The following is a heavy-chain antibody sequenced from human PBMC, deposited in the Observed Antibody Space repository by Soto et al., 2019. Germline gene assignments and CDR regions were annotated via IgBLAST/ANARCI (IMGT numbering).Heavy chain of an antibody. CDR3: ARREILTGPFPWGIDY. D-gene: IGHD3-9*01. J-gene: IGHJ4*02. V-gene: IGHV3-23*01. CDR1: GFTFSSYA. Sequence: GGSLRLSCAASGFTFSSYAMSWVRQAPGKGLEWVSAISGSGGSTYYADSVKGRFTISRDNSKNTLYLQMNSLRAEDTAVYYCARREILTGPFPWGIDYWGQGTLVTVSS. CDR2: ISGSGGST.